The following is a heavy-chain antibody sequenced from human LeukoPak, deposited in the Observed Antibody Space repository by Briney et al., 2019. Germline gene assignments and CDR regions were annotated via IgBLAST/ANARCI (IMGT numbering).Heavy chain of an antibody. Sequence: GESLKISCKGSGYIFSTYWIAWVRQLPGKGLEWMGIIYPGDSDTRYSPSFQGQVTISADKSVSTAYLHWSSPKASDTAIYYCARPNITSYYDSRGSDAFDVWGQGTMVTVSS. CDR1: GYIFSTYW. D-gene: IGHD3-22*01. V-gene: IGHV5-51*01. J-gene: IGHJ3*01. CDR2: IYPGDSDT. CDR3: ARPNITSYYDSRGSDAFDV.